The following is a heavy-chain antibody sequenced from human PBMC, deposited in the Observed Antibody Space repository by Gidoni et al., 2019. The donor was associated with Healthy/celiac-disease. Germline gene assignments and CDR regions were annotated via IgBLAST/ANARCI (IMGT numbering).Heavy chain of an antibody. CDR3: ASLIVATIGDY. J-gene: IGHJ4*02. CDR1: GFTFSSYS. D-gene: IGHD5-12*01. CDR2: ISSSRSYI. Sequence: EVQLVESGGGLVKPGGSLRLSCAASGFTFSSYSMNWVRQAPGKGLEWVSSISSSRSYIYYADSVKGRFTIARDNAKNSLYLQMNSLRAEDTAVYYCASLIVATIGDYWGQGTLVTVSS. V-gene: IGHV3-21*01.